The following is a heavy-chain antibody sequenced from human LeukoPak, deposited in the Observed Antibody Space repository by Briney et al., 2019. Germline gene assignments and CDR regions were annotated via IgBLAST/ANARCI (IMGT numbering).Heavy chain of an antibody. CDR2: ISYSGST. D-gene: IGHD3-16*02. V-gene: IGHV4-59*08. J-gene: IGHJ4*02. CDR3: ARSIMITSGGVIAAFDY. CDR1: GGSISSYY. Sequence: SETLSLTCTVSGGSISSYYWSWIRQPPGKGLEWIGYISYSGSTNYNPSLKSRVIISVDTPKNHFSLKVTSVTAADTAVYYCARSIMITSGGVIAAFDYWGQGTLVTVSS.